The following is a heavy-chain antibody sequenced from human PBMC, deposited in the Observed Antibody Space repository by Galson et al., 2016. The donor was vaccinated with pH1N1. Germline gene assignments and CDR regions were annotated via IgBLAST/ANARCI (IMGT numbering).Heavy chain of an antibody. CDR3: ARAYYDPLTRFSGAFDY. J-gene: IGHJ4*02. CDR1: GFTFDSHE. Sequence: LRLSCAVSGFTFDSHEMNWVRQAPGKGLEWVASISSGGNTMFYADSVKGRFIISRDNARNSLYLQMNSLRVEDTAVYYCARAYYDPLTRFSGAFDYWGQGTLVTVSS. V-gene: IGHV3-48*03. D-gene: IGHD3-9*01. CDR2: ISSGGNTM.